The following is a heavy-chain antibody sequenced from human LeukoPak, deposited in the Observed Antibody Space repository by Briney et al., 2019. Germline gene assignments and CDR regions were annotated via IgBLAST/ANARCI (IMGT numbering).Heavy chain of an antibody. J-gene: IGHJ4*02. CDR1: GFTFSSYE. CDR3: ARDSYPAYDFWSGYYWLDY. Sequence: PGGSLRLSCAASGFTFSSYEMNWVRQAPGKGLEWVSYISSSGSTIYYADSVKGRFTISRDNAKNSLYLQMNSLRAEDTAVYYCARDSYPAYDFWSGYYWLDYWGQGTLVTVSS. D-gene: IGHD3-3*01. CDR2: ISSSGSTI. V-gene: IGHV3-48*03.